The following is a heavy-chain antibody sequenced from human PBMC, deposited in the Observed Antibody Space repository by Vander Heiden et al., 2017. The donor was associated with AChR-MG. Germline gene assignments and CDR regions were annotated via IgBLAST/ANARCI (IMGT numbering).Heavy chain of an antibody. CDR2: ISSSHSNYI. J-gene: IGHJ5*02. CDR1: RFSLSDYN. V-gene: IGHV3-21*02. Sequence: EEQLVESGGGLVKPGGSLRLSCAASRFSLSDYNINWVRQAPGKGLEWVSSISSSHSNYIYYADSVKGRFTISRDNAKNSLYLQMNNLRAEDTAVYFCARDYDSGRRENWFDPWGQGTQVTVSS. CDR3: ARDYDSGRRENWFDP. D-gene: IGHD5-12*01.